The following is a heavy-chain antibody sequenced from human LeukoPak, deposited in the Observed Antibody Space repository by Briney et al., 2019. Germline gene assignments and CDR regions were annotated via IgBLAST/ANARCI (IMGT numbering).Heavy chain of an antibody. CDR1: GFTFSSYS. CDR3: ARVAVAGMSFDY. D-gene: IGHD6-19*01. CDR2: ISSSSSYI. V-gene: IGHV3-21*01. Sequence: KSGGPLRLSCAASGFTFSSYSMNWVRQAPGKGLEWVSSISSSSSYIYYADSVKGRFTISRDNAKNSLYLQMNSLRAEDTAVYYCARVAVAGMSFDYWGQGTLVTVSS. J-gene: IGHJ4*02.